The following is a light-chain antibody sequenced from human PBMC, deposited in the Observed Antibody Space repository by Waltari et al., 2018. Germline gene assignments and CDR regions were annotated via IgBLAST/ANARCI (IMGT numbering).Light chain of an antibody. CDR2: DVS. CDR1: SSDIGAYNF. V-gene: IGLV2-11*01. Sequence: QSALTQPRSVSGSPGESVTITCTGTSSDIGAYNFVSWYQHHPGKGPKLLIYDVSGRPSGVPKRFSGSKSGNTASLTISGLQAEDEADYFCSSYAGTYTLGLFGAGTTLTV. J-gene: IGLJ2*01. CDR3: SSYAGTYTLGL.